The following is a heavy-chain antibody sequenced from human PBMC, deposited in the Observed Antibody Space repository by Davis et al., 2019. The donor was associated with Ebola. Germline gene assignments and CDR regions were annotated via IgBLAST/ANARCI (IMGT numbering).Heavy chain of an antibody. Sequence: MPSETLSLTCAVSGGSISSSNWWSWVRQPPGKGLEWIGEIYHSGSTNYNPSLKSRVTISVDKSKNQFSLKLSSVTAADTAVYYCARVIVGATTYYYYGMDVWGQGTTVTVSS. V-gene: IGHV4-4*02. D-gene: IGHD1-26*01. J-gene: IGHJ6*02. CDR3: ARVIVGATTYYYYGMDV. CDR2: IYHSGST. CDR1: GGSISSSNW.